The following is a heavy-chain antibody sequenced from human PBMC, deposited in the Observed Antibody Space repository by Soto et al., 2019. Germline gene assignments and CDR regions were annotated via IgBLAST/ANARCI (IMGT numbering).Heavy chain of an antibody. D-gene: IGHD6-19*01. CDR3: ARGGAVAGSRGAFDI. J-gene: IGHJ3*02. Sequence: EVQLVESGGGLVQPGGSLRLSCAASGFTVSSNYMSWVRQAPGKGLEWVSVIYSGGSTNYADSVKGRFTISRDNSKNTLYLQMKSLRVEDTAVYYCARGGAVAGSRGAFDIWGQGTRVTVSS. V-gene: IGHV3-66*01. CDR2: IYSGGST. CDR1: GFTVSSNY.